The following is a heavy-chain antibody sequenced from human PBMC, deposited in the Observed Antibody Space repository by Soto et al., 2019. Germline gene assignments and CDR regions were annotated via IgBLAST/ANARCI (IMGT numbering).Heavy chain of an antibody. CDR2: INPSGGDT. V-gene: IGHV1-46*01. J-gene: IGHJ4*02. CDR1: GYTFTSHY. CDR3: ARGGCGGECSFDY. D-gene: IGHD2-21*01. Sequence: QVQLVQSGAEVKKPGASVKVSCKASGYTFTSHYIHWVRQAPGQGLEWMGIINPSGGDTTYAQQFQGRVTMTRDTSTRTVYMELSSLRSKDTAVYYCARGGCGGECSFDYWGQGTLVTVSS.